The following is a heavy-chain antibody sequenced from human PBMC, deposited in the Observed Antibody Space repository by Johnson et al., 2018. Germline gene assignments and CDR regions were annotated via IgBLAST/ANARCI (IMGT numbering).Heavy chain of an antibody. Sequence: EVQLVESGGGLVQPGGSLRLSCAASTFTFNTYHMNWVRQAPGKGLEWISYISTTNAIFYADSVKGRFTISRDNAKNALSLQMNSLRAEGTAVYYCVKDQDWAFDIWGQGTMVTVSS. V-gene: IGHV3-48*04. D-gene: IGHD3-9*01. J-gene: IGHJ3*02. CDR2: ISTTNAI. CDR3: VKDQDWAFDI. CDR1: TFTFNTYH.